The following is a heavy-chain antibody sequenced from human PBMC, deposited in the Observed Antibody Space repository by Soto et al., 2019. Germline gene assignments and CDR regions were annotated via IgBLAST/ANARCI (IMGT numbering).Heavy chain of an antibody. D-gene: IGHD3-22*01. V-gene: IGHV4-31*02. Sequence: SETLSLTCVVSGGPVSGDDLYWSWIRHLPGKGLEWIANVYHTGTTYYNPSLKSRVSMSVDTSQNQFSLKLSSVTAADTAVYYCATEQYYYDSSGPFDYWGQGTLVTVSS. CDR3: ATEQYYYDSSGPFDY. CDR1: GGPVSGDDLY. J-gene: IGHJ4*02. CDR2: VYHTGTT.